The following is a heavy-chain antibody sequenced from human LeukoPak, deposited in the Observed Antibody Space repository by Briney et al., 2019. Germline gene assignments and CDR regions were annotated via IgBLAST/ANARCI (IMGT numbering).Heavy chain of an antibody. Sequence: GGSLRLSCAASGFTFSSYVMSWVRQAPGKGLEWVSAISGSGGSTYYADSVKGRFTISRDNSKNTLYLQMNSLRAEDTAVYCCAKDSPSKWLLRPLNYFDYWGQGTLVTVSS. V-gene: IGHV3-23*01. CDR3: AKDSPSKWLLRPLNYFDY. CDR2: ISGSGGST. CDR1: GFTFSSYV. J-gene: IGHJ4*02. D-gene: IGHD3-22*01.